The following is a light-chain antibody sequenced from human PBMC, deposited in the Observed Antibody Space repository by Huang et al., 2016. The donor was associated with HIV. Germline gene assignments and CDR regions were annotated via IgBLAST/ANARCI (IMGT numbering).Light chain of an antibody. Sequence: EIVFTQSPGTLSLSPGDTATLSCRASLSVSSNFLAWYRQKPGQAPRLLIFGASSRATDIPVRISGSGSGTDFTLTISRLEPEDFAIYYCQQYATPPGTFGQGTKVEF. V-gene: IGKV3-20*01. J-gene: IGKJ1*01. CDR2: GAS. CDR1: LSVSSNF. CDR3: QQYATPPGT.